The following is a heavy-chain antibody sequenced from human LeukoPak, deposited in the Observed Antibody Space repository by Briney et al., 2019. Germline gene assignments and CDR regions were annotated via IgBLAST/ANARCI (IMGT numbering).Heavy chain of an antibody. V-gene: IGHV3-74*01. J-gene: IGHJ4*02. CDR1: GFTFSNYW. CDR2: IKTDGSST. D-gene: IGHD6-19*01. Sequence: GGSLRLSCAASGFTFSNYWMHWVRQAPGKGLVWVSRIKTDGSSTSYVDSVKGRFTISRDNSKNTLYLQMNSLRAEDTAVYYCAKDEGSSGWFYGDYWGQGTLVTVSS. CDR3: AKDEGSSGWFYGDY.